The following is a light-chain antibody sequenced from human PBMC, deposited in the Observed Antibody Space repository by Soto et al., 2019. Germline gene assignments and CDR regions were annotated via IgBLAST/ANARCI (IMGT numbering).Light chain of an antibody. V-gene: IGLV2-14*01. Sequence: GVSNRFSGSKSGNTASLTISGLQAEDEADYYCQSYDSSLTNAVFGGGTKLTVL. CDR3: QSYDSSLTNAV. J-gene: IGLJ2*01.